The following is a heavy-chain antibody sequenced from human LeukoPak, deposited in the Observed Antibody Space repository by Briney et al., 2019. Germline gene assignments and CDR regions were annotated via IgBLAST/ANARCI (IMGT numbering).Heavy chain of an antibody. J-gene: IGHJ4*02. Sequence: SETLSLTCAVYGGSFSGYYWSWIRQPPGKGLEWIGYIYYSGSTNYNPSLKSRVTISVDKSKNQFSLKLSSVTAADTAVYYCAYRGYYDSSGWADYWGQGTLVTVSS. V-gene: IGHV4-59*12. CDR2: IYYSGST. CDR1: GGSFSGYY. CDR3: AYRGYYDSSGWADY. D-gene: IGHD3-22*01.